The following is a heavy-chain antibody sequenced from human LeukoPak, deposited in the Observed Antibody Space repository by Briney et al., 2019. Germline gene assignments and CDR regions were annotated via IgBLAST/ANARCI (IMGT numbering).Heavy chain of an antibody. D-gene: IGHD3-10*01. CDR3: ARYGPMATDAFDM. V-gene: IGHV6-1*01. CDR1: GDSVSSNRAA. J-gene: IGHJ3*02. CDR2: TYYRSKWYN. Sequence: QTLSLTCAISGDSVSSNRAAWNWIRQSPSRGLEWLGRTYYRSKWYNDYAVSVKSRVTINPDTSKNQFSLQLNSVTPEDSAVYYCARYGPMATDAFDMWGQGTMVTVSS.